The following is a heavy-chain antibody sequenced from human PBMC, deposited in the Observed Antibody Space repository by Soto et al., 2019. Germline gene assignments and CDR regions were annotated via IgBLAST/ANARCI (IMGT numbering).Heavy chain of an antibody. CDR2: ISSSSSYI. Sequence: GGSLRLSCAASGFAFSSYSMNWVRQAPGKGLEWVSSISSSSSYIYYADSVKGRFTISRDNAKNSLYLQMNSLRAEDTAVYYCAREEFYDFWSGSSRGHYHFDYWGQGTLVTVSS. V-gene: IGHV3-21*01. D-gene: IGHD3-3*01. CDR3: AREEFYDFWSGSSRGHYHFDY. CDR1: GFAFSSYS. J-gene: IGHJ4*02.